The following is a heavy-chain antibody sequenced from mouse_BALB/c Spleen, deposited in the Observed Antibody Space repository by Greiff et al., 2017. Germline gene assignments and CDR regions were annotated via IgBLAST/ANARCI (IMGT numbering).Heavy chain of an antibody. Sequence: EVKLQESGAELVKPGASVKLSCTASGFNIKDTYMHWVKQRSEQGLEWIGRIDPANGNTKYDPKFQGKATITADTSSNTAYLQLSSLTSEDTAVYYCARGRHYYGYWFAYWGQGTLVTVSA. D-gene: IGHD1-2*01. J-gene: IGHJ3*01. CDR3: ARGRHYYGYWFAY. CDR2: IDPANGNT. V-gene: IGHV14-3*02. CDR1: GFNIKDTY.